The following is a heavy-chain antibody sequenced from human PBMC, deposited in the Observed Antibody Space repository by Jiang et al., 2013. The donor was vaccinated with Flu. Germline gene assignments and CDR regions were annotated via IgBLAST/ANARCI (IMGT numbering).Heavy chain of an antibody. CDR1: GGSVDSGSYY. CDR2: ISFSGST. V-gene: IGHV4-30-4*01. J-gene: IGHJ6*03. Sequence: PGLVKPSETLSLTCTVSGGSVDSGSYYWTWIRQPPGKGPEWIGFISFSGSTDYNPSLKSRVTISMDTSKNHFSLKLDSVTAADTAAYFCARAEGYYYYYMDVWGKGTTVAVSS. CDR3: ARAEGYYYYYMDV.